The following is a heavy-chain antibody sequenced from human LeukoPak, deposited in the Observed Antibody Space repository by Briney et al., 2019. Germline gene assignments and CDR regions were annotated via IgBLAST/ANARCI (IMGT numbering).Heavy chain of an antibody. V-gene: IGHV4-39*01. Sequence: SETLSLTCTVSGDSISSNGYYWAWIRQPPGRGLEWIANIFYTGSTYDNPSLKSRVTISLDTSKNQFSLRLTSVTAADTAVYYCARHKMGASGSWDDAFDIWGQGTMVTVSS. CDR2: IFYTGST. CDR1: GDSISSNGYY. J-gene: IGHJ3*02. CDR3: ARHKMGASGSWDDAFDI. D-gene: IGHD6-13*01.